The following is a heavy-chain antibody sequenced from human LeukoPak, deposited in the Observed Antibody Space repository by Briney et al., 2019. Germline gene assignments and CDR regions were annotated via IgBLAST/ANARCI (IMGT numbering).Heavy chain of an antibody. CDR1: GFTFSSYG. J-gene: IGHJ1*01. D-gene: IGHD1-26*01. V-gene: IGHV3-66*01. Sequence: GGSLRLSCAASGFTFSSYGMHWVRQAPGRGLEWVSVIYSDGDTYYGDSVKGRFTISRDNSKNTLYLQMNSLKAEDTAVYYCAKSIVGATNAEYFQHWGQGTLVTVSS. CDR2: IYSDGDT. CDR3: AKSIVGATNAEYFQH.